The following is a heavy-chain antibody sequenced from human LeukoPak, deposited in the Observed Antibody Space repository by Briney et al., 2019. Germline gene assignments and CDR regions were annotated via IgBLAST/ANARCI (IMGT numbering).Heavy chain of an antibody. J-gene: IGHJ6*03. Sequence: PSETLSLTCTVSGGSISSSSYYWGWIRQPPGKGLEWIGSIHYSESTYYNPSLKSRVTISVDTSKNQFSLKLSSVTAADTAVYYCARFPGSAEYRHYYYMDVWGKGTTVTVSS. CDR3: ARFPGSAEYRHYYYMDV. CDR1: GGSISSSSYY. D-gene: IGHD2-15*01. CDR2: IHYSEST. V-gene: IGHV4-39*07.